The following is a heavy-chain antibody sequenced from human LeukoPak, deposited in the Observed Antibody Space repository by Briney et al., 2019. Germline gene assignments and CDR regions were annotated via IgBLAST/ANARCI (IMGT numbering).Heavy chain of an antibody. J-gene: IGHJ4*02. CDR3: AKQLGYCSDGSCYFPY. D-gene: IGHD2-15*01. CDR2: LSGSTT. CDR1: GFTFSIYA. Sequence: GGSLRLSCAVSGFTFSIYAMSWVRQAPGKGLEWVSGLSGSTTYYADSVQGRFTISRDNSKSTLCLQMNSLRAEDTAVYYCAKQLGYCSDGSCYFPYWGQGTLVTVSS. V-gene: IGHV3-23*01.